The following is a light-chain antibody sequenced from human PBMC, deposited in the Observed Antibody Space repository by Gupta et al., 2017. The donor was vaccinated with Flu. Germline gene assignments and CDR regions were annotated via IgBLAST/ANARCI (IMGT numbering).Light chain of an antibody. V-gene: IGLV2-14*01. CDR2: DVT. CDR1: SSDIGGYDF. J-gene: IGLJ3*02. CDR3: SSFTTSSTLGV. Sequence: QSALTQPASVSGSPGQSITISCTGTSSDIGGYDFVSWYQQHPGKAPKLLIYDVTNRPSGVSNRFSGSKSGNTASLTISGLQAEDEADYYCSSFTTSSTLGVFGRGTTLTVL.